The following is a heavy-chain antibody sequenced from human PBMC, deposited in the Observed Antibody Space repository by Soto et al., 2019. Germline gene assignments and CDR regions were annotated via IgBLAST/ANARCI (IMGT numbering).Heavy chain of an antibody. CDR2: IYYSGST. V-gene: IGHV4-30-4*01. CDR1: GGSISIGDYY. J-gene: IGHJ4*02. CDR3: ASQSIAARTSVDYFDY. D-gene: IGHD6-6*01. Sequence: SETLSLTCTVSGGSISIGDYYWSWIRQPPGKGLEWIGYIYYSGSTYYNPSLKSRVTISVDTSKNQFSLKLSSVTAADTAVYYCASQSIAARTSVDYFDYWGQGTLVTVSS.